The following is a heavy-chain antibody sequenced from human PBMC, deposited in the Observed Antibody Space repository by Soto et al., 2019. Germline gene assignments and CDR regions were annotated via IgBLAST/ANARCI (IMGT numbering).Heavy chain of an antibody. CDR3: AKGVLDDFWSGYYHAGYFQH. Sequence: GGSLRLSCAASGFTFSSYAMSWVRQAPGKGLEWVSAISGSGVSTYYADSVKGRLTISRDNSKNTLYLQMNSLRAEDTVVYYCAKGVLDDFWSGYYHAGYFQHWGQGTLVTVSS. V-gene: IGHV3-23*01. J-gene: IGHJ1*01. CDR2: ISGSGVST. CDR1: GFTFSSYA. D-gene: IGHD3-3*01.